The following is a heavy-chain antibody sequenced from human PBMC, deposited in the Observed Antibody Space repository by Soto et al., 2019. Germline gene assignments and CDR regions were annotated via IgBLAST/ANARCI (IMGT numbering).Heavy chain of an antibody. J-gene: IGHJ1*01. CDR1: GGSLSGYY. CDR2: INHGGSA. CDR3: ARYSSSWSKYVQH. Sequence: VQLQQWGAGLLKSSETLSLTCAVYGGSLSGYYWSWIRQTPGKRLEWIGDINHGGSAKYNPSLKSRVTFSLDPSKNQFSLKLSSVIAADTAVYYCARYSSSWSKYVQHWGRGTLVTVSS. D-gene: IGHD6-13*01. V-gene: IGHV4-34*01.